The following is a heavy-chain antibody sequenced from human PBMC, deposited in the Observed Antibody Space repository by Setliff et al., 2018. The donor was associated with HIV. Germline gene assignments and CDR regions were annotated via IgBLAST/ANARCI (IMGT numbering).Heavy chain of an antibody. J-gene: IGHJ3*02. D-gene: IGHD6-6*01. Sequence: GESLKISCKGSGYGFTSYWIGWVRQMPGKGLEWMGIIYPGDSDTRYSPSFQGQVTISADKSISTAYLQWSSLKASDTAMYYCARRGSIAARPGLGAFDIWGQGTMVTVSS. CDR3: ARRGSIAARPGLGAFDI. CDR2: IYPGDSDT. V-gene: IGHV5-51*01. CDR1: GYGFTSYW.